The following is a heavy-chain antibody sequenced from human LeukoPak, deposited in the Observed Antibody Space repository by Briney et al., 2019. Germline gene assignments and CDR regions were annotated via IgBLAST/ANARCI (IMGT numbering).Heavy chain of an antibody. CDR3: ARDRAAAGMD. D-gene: IGHD6-13*01. CDR2: INSDGSTI. V-gene: IGHV3-74*01. CDR1: GFTFSRYW. Sequence: GGSLRLSCAASGFTFSRYWMHWVRQAPGKGLVWVSRINSDGSTISYADSVKGRFTSSRDNAKNTLYLQMNSLRAEDTAVYYCARDRAAAGMDWGQGTLVIVSS. J-gene: IGHJ4*02.